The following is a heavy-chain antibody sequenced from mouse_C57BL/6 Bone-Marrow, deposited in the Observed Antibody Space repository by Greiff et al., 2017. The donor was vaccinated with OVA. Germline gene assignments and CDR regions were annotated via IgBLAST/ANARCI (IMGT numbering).Heavy chain of an antibody. CDR3: TRGYYDYEGFDY. CDR1: GFTFSRYA. CDR2: ISSGGDYI. D-gene: IGHD2-4*01. V-gene: IGHV5-9-1*02. J-gene: IGHJ2*01. Sequence: EVKLMESGEGLVKPGGSLKLSCAASGFTFSRYAMSWVRQTPETRLEWVAYISSGGDYIYYADTVKGRFTISRDNARNTLYLQMSSLKSEDTAMYYCTRGYYDYEGFDYWGQGTTLTVSS.